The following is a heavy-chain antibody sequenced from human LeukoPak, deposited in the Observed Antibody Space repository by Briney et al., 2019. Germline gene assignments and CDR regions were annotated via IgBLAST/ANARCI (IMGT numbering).Heavy chain of an antibody. CDR2: ISSSSSYT. V-gene: IGHV3-11*06. J-gene: IGHJ4*02. CDR1: GVTLNDYH. CDR3: ASRGNGYHEEFDY. Sequence: GGAPRLSRSAPGVTLNDYHKRRIRPGPGEGGEGVSYISSSSSYTNYADSVKGRFTISRDNAKNSLYLQMNSLKAEDTAVYYCASRGNGYHEEFDYWGQGTLVTVSS. D-gene: IGHD2-2*01.